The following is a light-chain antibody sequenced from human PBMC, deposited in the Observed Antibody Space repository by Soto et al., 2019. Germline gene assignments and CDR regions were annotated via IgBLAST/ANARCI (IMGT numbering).Light chain of an antibody. CDR2: SNN. J-gene: IGLJ2*01. V-gene: IGLV1-44*01. CDR3: AAWDDSLNGVV. Sequence: QSVLTQPPSASGTPGQRATISCSGRSSNIGSNTVNWYQQLPGTAPKLRIYSNNQRPSGVPDRFSGSKSGTSASLAISGLQSEDEADYYCAAWDDSLNGVVFGGGTKLTVL. CDR1: SSNIGSNT.